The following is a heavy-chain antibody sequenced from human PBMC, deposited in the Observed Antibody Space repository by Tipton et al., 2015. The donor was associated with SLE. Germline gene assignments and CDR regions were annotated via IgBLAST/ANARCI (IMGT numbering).Heavy chain of an antibody. CDR1: GGSISSGSYF. CDR3: ARIWAAAARVFNYYMDV. CDR2: LSTSGRT. Sequence: TLSLTCTVSGGSISSGSYFWTWIRQPAGKGLEWIGRLSTSGRTNYIPSLKSRVTISVDTSKNQFSLKLSSVTAADTAVYHCARIWAAAARVFNYYMDVWGKGTTVTVSS. V-gene: IGHV4-61*02. J-gene: IGHJ6*03. D-gene: IGHD6-13*01.